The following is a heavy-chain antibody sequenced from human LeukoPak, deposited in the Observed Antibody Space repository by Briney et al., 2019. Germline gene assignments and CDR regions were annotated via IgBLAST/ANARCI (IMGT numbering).Heavy chain of an antibody. J-gene: IGHJ4*02. V-gene: IGHV3-73*01. CDR1: GFTFSGSA. D-gene: IGHD3-16*02. CDR3: TSTYYDYVWGSYRYLFDY. Sequence: GGSLRLSCAASGFTFSGSAMRWVRQASGKGLEWLGRIRSKANSYATAYAASVKGRFTISRDDLKNTAYLQMNSLKTEDTAVYYCTSTYYDYVWGSYRYLFDYWGQGTLVTVSS. CDR2: IRSKANSYAT.